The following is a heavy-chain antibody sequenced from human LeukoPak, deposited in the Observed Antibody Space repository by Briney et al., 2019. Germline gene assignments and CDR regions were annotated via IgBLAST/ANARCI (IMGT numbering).Heavy chain of an antibody. Sequence: SETLSLTCTVSGGSISSYYWSWIRQPPGKGLEWIGNIYYSGSSNYNPSLRSRVTMSVDTSKNQFSLRLTSVTAADTAVYYCARGGNYGDYDGYFDYWGQGTPVTVSS. CDR3: ARGGNYGDYDGYFDY. CDR2: IYYSGSS. J-gene: IGHJ4*02. V-gene: IGHV4-59*08. D-gene: IGHD4-17*01. CDR1: GGSISSYY.